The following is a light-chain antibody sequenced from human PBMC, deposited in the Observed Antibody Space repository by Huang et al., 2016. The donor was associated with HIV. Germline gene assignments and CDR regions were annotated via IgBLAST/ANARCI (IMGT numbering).Light chain of an antibody. V-gene: IGKV3-15*01. CDR2: GAA. Sequence: EIVMTQSPATLSVSPGERATLSCRASQNINSNLVWYQQKPGQAPRLLIYGAATRSTGVPARFRGSGSGTEFTLTISSLQSEDFAVYYCQQYNDWPPLLTFGGGTKVET. CDR1: QNINSN. J-gene: IGKJ4*01. CDR3: QQYNDWPPLLT.